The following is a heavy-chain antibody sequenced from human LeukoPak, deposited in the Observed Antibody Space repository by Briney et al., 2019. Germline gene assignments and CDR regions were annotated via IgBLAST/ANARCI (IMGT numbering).Heavy chain of an antibody. J-gene: IGHJ4*02. CDR1: GFTFSSIA. CDR2: IRGNGDTA. Sequence: GSLRLSCAASGFTFSSIAMTWVRQAPGKGVEWVSTIRGNGDTAYNADSVRGRFAISRDDSKNALFLQMSSLRLEDTAIYYCAKGQELDDGVFDSWGQGTRVTVSS. D-gene: IGHD1-1*01. V-gene: IGHV3-23*01. CDR3: AKGQELDDGVFDS.